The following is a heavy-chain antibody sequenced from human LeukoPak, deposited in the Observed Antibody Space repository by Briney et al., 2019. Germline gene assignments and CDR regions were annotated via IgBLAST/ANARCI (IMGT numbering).Heavy chain of an antibody. J-gene: IGHJ4*02. D-gene: IGHD2-2*01. CDR3: AREEDIVVVPAAMHY. Sequence: GGSSSLSCAASGFICSFYWRRGRRRAREGGVECVANIKEDGSEKYYVDSVKGRFTISRDNAKTSLYLQMNSLRAEDTAVEYCAREEDIVVVPAAMHYWGQGTLVTVSS. CDR1: GFICSFYW. V-gene: IGHV3-7*03. CDR2: IKEDGSEK.